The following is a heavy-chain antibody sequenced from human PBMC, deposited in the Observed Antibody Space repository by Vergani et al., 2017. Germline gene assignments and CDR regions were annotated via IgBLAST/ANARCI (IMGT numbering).Heavy chain of an antibody. Sequence: QVQLLQSGSELKKPGASVKISCKASGYSVRIYGINWVRQAPGQGLEWMGWINTDTGKPTYAQGFTGRFVFSFDTSVNTASLQITNLKADDTAVYHCARGASIAAANWFDPWGQGTLVTVSS. D-gene: IGHD6-13*01. V-gene: IGHV7-4-1*02. CDR1: GYSVRIYG. CDR2: INTDTGKP. J-gene: IGHJ5*02. CDR3: ARGASIAAANWFDP.